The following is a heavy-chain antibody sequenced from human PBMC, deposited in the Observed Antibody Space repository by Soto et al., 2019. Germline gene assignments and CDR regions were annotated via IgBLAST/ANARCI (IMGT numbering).Heavy chain of an antibody. CDR1: GFTFSTYA. CDR3: AKGGGSCCFDD. J-gene: IGHJ4*02. D-gene: IGHD2-15*01. CDR2: ISGRGGNST. Sequence: EVQLLESGGGLVQPGGSLRLSCAASGFTFSTYAMSWVRQALGKGLEWVSAISGRGGNSTFYGDSVKGRFTISTDNSKNTLYLQMNSLGAEDTAVYYCAKGGGSCCFDDWGQGTLVNVSS. V-gene: IGHV3-23*01.